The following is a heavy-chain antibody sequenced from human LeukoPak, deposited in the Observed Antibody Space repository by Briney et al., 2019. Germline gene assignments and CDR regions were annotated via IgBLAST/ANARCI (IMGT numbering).Heavy chain of an antibody. CDR1: GGSISSGGYS. D-gene: IGHD3-3*01. J-gene: IGHJ4*02. CDR3: ARGAIDFWSGYYSNYFDY. CDR2: IYHSGST. V-gene: IGHV4-30-2*01. Sequence: SETLSLTCAVSGGSISSGGYSWSWIRQPPGKGLEWIGYIYHSGSTYYNPSLKSRVTISVDRSKNQFSLKLSSVTAADAAVYYCARGAIDFWSGYYSNYFDYWGQGTLVTVSS.